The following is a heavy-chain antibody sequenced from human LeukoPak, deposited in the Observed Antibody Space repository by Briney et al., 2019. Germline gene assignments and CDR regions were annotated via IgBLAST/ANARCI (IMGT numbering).Heavy chain of an antibody. CDR3: ARDWDSKRLSYGYS. CDR1: GFTLYNIF. V-gene: IGHV3-66*01. Sequence: PGGSLRVLWAAFGFTLYNIFVNWVRQAPGKGLEWVSTIYSGGDTYYADSVKGRFTISRHNSKNTMYLQMNSLRAEDTAVYYCARDWDSKRLSYGYSWGHGTLVTVSS. D-gene: IGHD2-15*01. CDR2: IYSGGDT. J-gene: IGHJ4*03.